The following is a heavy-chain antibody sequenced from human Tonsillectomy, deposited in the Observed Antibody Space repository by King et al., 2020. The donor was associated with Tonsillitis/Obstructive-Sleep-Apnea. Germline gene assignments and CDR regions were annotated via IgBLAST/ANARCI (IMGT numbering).Heavy chain of an antibody. D-gene: IGHD6-13*01. Sequence: VQLVESGGGLVQPGGSLRLSCAASGFTVPGNYMSWVRQAPGKGLEWVSVIFSRGSTYYADSVKGRFTISSDNSKNTLFLGMDSLRAEDTAMYYCARDFEGRQLGPWGRGTLVTVSS. J-gene: IGHJ5*02. CDR3: ARDFEGRQLGP. V-gene: IGHV3-66*01. CDR2: IFSRGST. CDR1: GFTVPGNY.